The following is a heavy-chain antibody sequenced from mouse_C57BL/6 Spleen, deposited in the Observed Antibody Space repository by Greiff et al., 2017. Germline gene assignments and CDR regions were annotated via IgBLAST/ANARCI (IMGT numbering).Heavy chain of an antibody. J-gene: IGHJ4*01. D-gene: IGHD3-2*02. CDR2: INPGSGGT. CDR1: GYAFTNYL. CDR3: ARQLRLRGMDY. V-gene: IGHV1-54*01. Sequence: VKLMESGAELVRPGTSVKVSCKASGYAFTNYLIEWVKQRPGQGLAWIGVINPGSGGTNYNEKFKGKATLTADKSSSTAYMQLSSLTSEDSAVYFCARQLRLRGMDYWGQGTSVTVSS.